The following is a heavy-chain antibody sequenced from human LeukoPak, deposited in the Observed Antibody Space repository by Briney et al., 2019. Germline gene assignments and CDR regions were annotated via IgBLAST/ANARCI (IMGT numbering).Heavy chain of an antibody. J-gene: IGHJ4*02. CDR2: IKQDGSEK. CDR1: GFTFSSYE. CDR3: ARGYSSGWYADY. D-gene: IGHD6-19*01. Sequence: TGGSLRLSCAASGFTFSSYEMNWVRQAPGKGLEWVANIKQDGSEKNYVDSVKGRFTISRDNAKNSLYLQMNSLRAEDTAVYYCARGYSSGWYADYWGKGTLVTVSS. V-gene: IGHV3-7*01.